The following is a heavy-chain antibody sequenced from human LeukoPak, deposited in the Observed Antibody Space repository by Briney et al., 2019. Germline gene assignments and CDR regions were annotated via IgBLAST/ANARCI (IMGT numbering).Heavy chain of an antibody. CDR2: INPSSGGT. J-gene: IGHJ4*02. V-gene: IGHV1-46*01. CDR1: GYTFTSFY. Sequence: ASVKVSCKASGYTFTSFYMHWVRQAPGQGLEWMGIINPSSGGTTYAQKLQGRVTMTRDTSTSTVYMELSSLRSEDTAVYYCAREGEWELLGIGGFWGQGTLVTVSS. CDR3: AREGEWELLGIGGF. D-gene: IGHD1-26*01.